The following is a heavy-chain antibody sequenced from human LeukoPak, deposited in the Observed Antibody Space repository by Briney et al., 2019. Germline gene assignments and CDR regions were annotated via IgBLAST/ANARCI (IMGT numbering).Heavy chain of an antibody. J-gene: IGHJ4*02. V-gene: IGHV3-23*01. CDR1: GFTFSNYS. CDR2: TNGGGRST. Sequence: GGSLSLSCTASGFTFSNYSMSWIRQAPGKGLEWVAGTNGGGRSTYYADSVKGRFNISRDNAKNTLSLQMDSLRAEDTAVYYCAKDTPFIGPYWGQGTLVTVSS. D-gene: IGHD1-26*01. CDR3: AKDTPFIGPY.